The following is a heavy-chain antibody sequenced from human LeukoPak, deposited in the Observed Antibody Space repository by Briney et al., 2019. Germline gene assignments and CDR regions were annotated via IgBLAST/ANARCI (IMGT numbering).Heavy chain of an antibody. CDR2: IVVGSGNT. D-gene: IGHD1-26*01. CDR1: GFTFTSSA. J-gene: IGHJ5*02. CDR3: AAGVGATLVEDNWFDP. V-gene: IGHV1-58*02. Sequence: SVKVSCKASGFTFTSSAMQWVRQARGQRLEWIGWIVVGSGNTNYAQKFQERVTITRDMSTSTAYMELSSLRSEDTAVYHCAAGVGATLVEDNWFDPWGQGTLVTVSS.